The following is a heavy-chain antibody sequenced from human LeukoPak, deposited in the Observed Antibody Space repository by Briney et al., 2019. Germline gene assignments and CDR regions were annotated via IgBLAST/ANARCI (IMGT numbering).Heavy chain of an antibody. V-gene: IGHV3-21*04. J-gene: IGHJ3*01. CDR2: ISSSSSYI. CDR1: GFTFSSYS. CDR3: AKGAYDFWSGYPAFDF. D-gene: IGHD3-3*01. Sequence: GGSLRLSCAASGFTFSSYSMNWVRQAPGKGLEWVSSISSSSSYIYYADSVKGRFTISRDNAKNSLYLQMNRLRAEDTAVYYCAKGAYDFWSGYPAFDFWGQGAMVTVSS.